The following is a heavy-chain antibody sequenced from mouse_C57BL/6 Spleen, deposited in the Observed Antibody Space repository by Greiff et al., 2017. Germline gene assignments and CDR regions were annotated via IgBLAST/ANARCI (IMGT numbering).Heavy chain of an antibody. Sequence: LQESGPELVKPGASVKISCKASGYSFTSYYIHWVKQRPGQGLEWIGWIYPGSGNTKYNEKFKGKATLTADTSSSTAYMQLSSLTSEDSAVYYCAREGVYYYGSSYAWFAYWGQGTLVTVSA. CDR2: IYPGSGNT. CDR3: AREGVYYYGSSYAWFAY. J-gene: IGHJ3*01. V-gene: IGHV1-66*01. D-gene: IGHD1-1*01. CDR1: GYSFTSYY.